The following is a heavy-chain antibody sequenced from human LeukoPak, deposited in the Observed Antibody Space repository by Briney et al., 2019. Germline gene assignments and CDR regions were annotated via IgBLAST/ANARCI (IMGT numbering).Heavy chain of an antibody. Sequence: GGSLRLSCAASGFTFSSYGMHWVRQAPGKGLEWVAVISYDGSNKYYADSVKGRFTISRDNSKNTLYLQMNSLRAEDTAVYYCAKGPNGYGSGWPFDYWGQGTLVTVSS. CDR3: AKGPNGYGSGWPFDY. CDR1: GFTFSSYG. D-gene: IGHD6-19*01. CDR2: ISYDGSNK. J-gene: IGHJ4*02. V-gene: IGHV3-30*18.